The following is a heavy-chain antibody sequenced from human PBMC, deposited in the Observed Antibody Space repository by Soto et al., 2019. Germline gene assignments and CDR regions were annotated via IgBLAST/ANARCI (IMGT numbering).Heavy chain of an antibody. J-gene: IGHJ6*02. Sequence: QVQLVQSGAEVKKPGSSVKVSCKASGGTFSSYAISWVRQAPGQGLEWMGGIIPIFGTADYAQKFQGRVTITADESTSTTYMELSRLRSEDTAVYYCAGKYQLNYYYGMDVWGQGTTVTVSS. V-gene: IGHV1-69*12. CDR1: GGTFSSYA. CDR2: IIPIFGTA. CDR3: AGKYQLNYYYGMDV. D-gene: IGHD2-2*01.